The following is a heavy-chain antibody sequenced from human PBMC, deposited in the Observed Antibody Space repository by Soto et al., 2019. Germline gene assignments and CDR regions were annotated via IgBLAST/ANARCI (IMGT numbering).Heavy chain of an antibody. CDR1: GFTFSSYS. CDR3: ARDNKAASGSLFYY. J-gene: IGHJ4*02. V-gene: IGHV3-48*02. CDR2: ISSSSSTI. Sequence: GGSLRLSCAASGFTFSSYSMNWVRQAPGQGLEWVSYISSSSSTIYYADSVKGRFTISRDNAKNSLYLQMNSLRDEDTAVYYCARDNKAASGSLFYYRGQGTLVTVSS. D-gene: IGHD6-13*01.